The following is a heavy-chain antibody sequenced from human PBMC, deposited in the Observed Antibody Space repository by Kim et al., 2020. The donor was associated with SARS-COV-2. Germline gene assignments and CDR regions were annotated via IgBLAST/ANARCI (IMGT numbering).Heavy chain of an antibody. V-gene: IGHV4-34*01. D-gene: IGHD3-10*01. CDR1: GGSFSGYY. CDR3: ARRLSITSGWGGHYCDF. Sequence: SETLSLTCAVYGGSFSGYYWSWIRQPPGKGLEWLGEINHIGRTNYNPSLKSRVTISVDTSKNLFSLKLTSVTAADTAVYYCARRLSITSGWGGHYCDFWG. J-gene: IGHJ3*01. CDR2: INHIGRT.